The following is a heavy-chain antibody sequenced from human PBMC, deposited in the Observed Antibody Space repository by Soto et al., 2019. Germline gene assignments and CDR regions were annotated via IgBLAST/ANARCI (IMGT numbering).Heavy chain of an antibody. CDR3: ARDDLFIDTGLDH. D-gene: IGHD2-15*01. Sequence: QVQLVESGGGVVRPGGSLRLSCTATGFSFRTHGMHWVRQAPGKGLEWVAVIVNDGSEQGHADSVEGRFTISRDDVRNSLYLPMNTLRAEDTARYYCARDDLFIDTGLDHWGQGTLVTVSS. CDR1: GFSFRTHG. J-gene: IGHJ4*02. CDR2: IVNDGSEQ. V-gene: IGHV3-33*01.